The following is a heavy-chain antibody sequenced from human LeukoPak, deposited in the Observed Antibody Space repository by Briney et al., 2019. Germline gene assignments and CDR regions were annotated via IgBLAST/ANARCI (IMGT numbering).Heavy chain of an antibody. D-gene: IGHD2-8*02. Sequence: PGGSLRLSCAASGFTFSSYAMTWVRQAPGKGLEWVSGISGSDGGTYYADSVKGRFTISRDNSKNTLYLQMNSLRVEDTAIYYCARDRGSGAFDNWGQGTLVTVSS. CDR2: ISGSDGGT. CDR3: ARDRGSGAFDN. CDR1: GFTFSSYA. V-gene: IGHV3-23*01. J-gene: IGHJ4*02.